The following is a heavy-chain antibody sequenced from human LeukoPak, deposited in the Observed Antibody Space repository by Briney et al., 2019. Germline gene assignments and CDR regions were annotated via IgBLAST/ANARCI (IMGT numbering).Heavy chain of an antibody. D-gene: IGHD3-16*01. CDR3: ARTSHESVLYWSDP. J-gene: IGHJ5*02. V-gene: IGHV1-18*01. CDR2: ISGYNGNT. CDR1: GYTFTTYG. Sequence: ASVEVSCKASGYTFTTYGIGCVRQAPGHGLEWIGWISGYNGNTNYAQKFQGRVTMTTDTSTSTAYMELRSLRSDDTAVYYCARTSHESVLYWSDPWGQGTLVNVSS.